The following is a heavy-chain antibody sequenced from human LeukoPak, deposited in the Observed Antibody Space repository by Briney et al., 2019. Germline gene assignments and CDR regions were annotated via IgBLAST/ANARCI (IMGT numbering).Heavy chain of an antibody. Sequence: PGGSLRLSSAASGFTFSSYAMSWVRQAPGKGLEWVSAISGSGGSTYYAESVNGRITISRDNSKNTLYLQMNSLRAEDTAVYYCAKVEGGGTYYDILTGYLHIGMDVWGQGTTVTVSS. V-gene: IGHV3-23*01. D-gene: IGHD3-9*01. CDR3: AKVEGGGTYYDILTGYLHIGMDV. J-gene: IGHJ6*02. CDR1: GFTFSSYA. CDR2: ISGSGGST.